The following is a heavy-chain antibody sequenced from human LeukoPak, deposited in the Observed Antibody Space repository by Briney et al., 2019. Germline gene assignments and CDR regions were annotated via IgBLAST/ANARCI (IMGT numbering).Heavy chain of an antibody. J-gene: IGHJ6*03. V-gene: IGHV4-59*11. Sequence: SETLSLTCTVSGGSISSHYWSWIRQPPGKGLEWIGYIYYSGSTNYNPALKRRVTISLDTSKNQFSLKLSSVTAADTAVYYCARATSGTYYYYYYYMDVWGKGTTVTVSS. D-gene: IGHD2-15*01. CDR3: ARATSGTYYYYYYYMDV. CDR2: IYYSGST. CDR1: GGSISSHY.